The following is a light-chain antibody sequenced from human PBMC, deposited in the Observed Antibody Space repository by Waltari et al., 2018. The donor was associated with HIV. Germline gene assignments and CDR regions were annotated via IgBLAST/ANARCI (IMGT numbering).Light chain of an antibody. CDR3: QQYKSYSPSS. CDR2: KAS. CDR1: QSIDSW. Sequence: DIQMTQSPSTLSASVGDTVSITCRASQSIDSWLAWYQQKPGKAPKLLIYKASNLESEVPPRFSGSGSGTEFTLTITSLLPDDFETYYCQQYKSYSPSSFGQGTRLEIK. J-gene: IGKJ2*01. V-gene: IGKV1-5*03.